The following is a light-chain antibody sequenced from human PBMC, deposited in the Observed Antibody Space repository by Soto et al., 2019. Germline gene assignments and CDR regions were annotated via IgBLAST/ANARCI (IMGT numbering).Light chain of an antibody. CDR1: QTIGRS. V-gene: IGKV1-39*01. Sequence: DIQLTQSPSSLSASIGDRVTITCRSSQTIGRSLNWYQHTPGTAPKLLIYGTSILQSGVPSRFSGSGSETDFTLTISSLQPDDIGTYYCQQSAITPPYTFGQGTRLEI. J-gene: IGKJ2*01. CDR2: GTS. CDR3: QQSAITPPYT.